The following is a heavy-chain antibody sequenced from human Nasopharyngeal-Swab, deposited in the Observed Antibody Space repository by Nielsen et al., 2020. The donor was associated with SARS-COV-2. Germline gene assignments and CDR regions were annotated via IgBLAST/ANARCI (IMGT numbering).Heavy chain of an antibody. CDR2: IWYDGSNK. Sequence: GESLKISCAASGFTFSSYGMHWVRQAPGKGLEWVAVIWYDGSNKYYADSVKGRFTVSRDNSKNTLYLQMNSLRAEDTAVYYCARDPPATWYGMDVWGQGTTVTV. CDR3: ARDPPATWYGMDV. CDR1: GFTFSSYG. J-gene: IGHJ6*02. V-gene: IGHV3-33*01.